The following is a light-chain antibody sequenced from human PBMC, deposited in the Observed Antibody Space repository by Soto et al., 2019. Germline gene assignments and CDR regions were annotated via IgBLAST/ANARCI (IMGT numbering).Light chain of an antibody. Sequence: EIVLTHSPVTLSLSPGERATLSCRASQSVSSSYLAWYQQKPGQAPRLLIYGASSRATGIPDRFSGSGSGTDFTLTISRLEPEDFAVYYCQKYGSSPLTCGGGNKGDIK. CDR2: GAS. V-gene: IGKV3-20*01. CDR1: QSVSSSY. J-gene: IGKJ4*01. CDR3: QKYGSSPLT.